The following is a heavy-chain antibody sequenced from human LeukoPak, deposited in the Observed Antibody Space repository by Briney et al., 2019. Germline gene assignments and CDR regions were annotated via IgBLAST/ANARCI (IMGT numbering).Heavy chain of an antibody. Sequence: ASVKVSCKVSGYTLTELSMHWVRQAPGKGLEWMGGFDPEDGETIYAQKFQGRVTMTEDTPTDTAYMELSSLRSEDTAVYYCATLAPQSNAFDIWGQGTMVTVSS. J-gene: IGHJ3*02. CDR2: FDPEDGET. CDR3: ATLAPQSNAFDI. CDR1: GYTLTELS. V-gene: IGHV1-24*01. D-gene: IGHD5/OR15-5a*01.